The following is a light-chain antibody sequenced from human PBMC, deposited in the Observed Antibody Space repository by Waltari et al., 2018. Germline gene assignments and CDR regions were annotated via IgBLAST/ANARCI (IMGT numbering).Light chain of an antibody. V-gene: IGKV4-1*01. Sequence: DVVMTQSPDPLAVSLGERAAINGHSRPNLLYSFNNKNYLAWYHQKPGQPPKLVIYWTSIRAAGVPDRFSGSGAAKDFTLTSSILQAEDVAVYHCQQYYSTPPTFGQGTKLEIK. CDR1: PNLLYSFNNKNY. J-gene: IGKJ2*01. CDR3: QQYYSTPPT. CDR2: WTS.